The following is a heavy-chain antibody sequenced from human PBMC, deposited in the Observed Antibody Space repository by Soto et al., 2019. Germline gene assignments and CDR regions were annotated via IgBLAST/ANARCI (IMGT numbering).Heavy chain of an antibody. D-gene: IGHD2-15*01. J-gene: IGHJ4*02. V-gene: IGHV3-23*01. CDR1: GFTFSSYA. CDR3: AKDPQYCSGGSCYPN. Sequence: GGSLRLSCAASGFTFSSYAMSWVRQAPGKGLEWVSAISGSGGSTYYADSVKGRFTISRDNSKNTLYLQMNSLRAEDTAVYYCAKDPQYCSGGSCYPNWGQGTLVTRLL. CDR2: ISGSGGST.